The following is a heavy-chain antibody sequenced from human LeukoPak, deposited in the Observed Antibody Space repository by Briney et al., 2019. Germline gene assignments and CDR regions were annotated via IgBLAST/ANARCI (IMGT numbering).Heavy chain of an antibody. Sequence: GGSLRLSCAASGFTFSSSWLTWVRQAPGKGLEWVADIKPDGSAKNYVDSVKGRFTISRDNAQNSLYLQMNNMRAEDTAVYYCARDRAYHSFDIWGQGPMVTVSS. J-gene: IGHJ3*02. CDR2: IKPDGSAK. CDR1: GFTFSSSW. D-gene: IGHD2-2*01. CDR3: ARDRAYHSFDI. V-gene: IGHV3-7*01.